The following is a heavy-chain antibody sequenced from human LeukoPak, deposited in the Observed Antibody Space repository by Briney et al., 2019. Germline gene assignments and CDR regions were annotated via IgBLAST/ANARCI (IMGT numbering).Heavy chain of an antibody. CDR3: TKMTAGDGY. CDR2: INHSGYT. J-gene: IGHJ4*02. Sequence: SETLSLTCAVSGVSFDDYYWSWVRQTPGKGLEWIGEINHSGYTNDSPSLKSRVTLSIDTSRKQFSLNLRSVTVADTGIHYCTKMTAGDGYWGQGTLVTVSS. V-gene: IGHV4-34*01. CDR1: GVSFDDYY. D-gene: IGHD2-21*02.